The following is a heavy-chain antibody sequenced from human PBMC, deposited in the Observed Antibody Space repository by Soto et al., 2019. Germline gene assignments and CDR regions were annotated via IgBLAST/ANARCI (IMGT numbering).Heavy chain of an antibody. CDR1: GFTFRSFT. CDR3: TRDASRDSSARGWFEP. Sequence: GGSLRLSCAASGFTFRSFTMNCVRQAPGKGLEWVSTISSNSAYIYYTDALSGRFTISRDNAKNSLHVQMNSLRTEDTAVYYCTRDASRDSSARGWFEPWGPGTMVTVSS. D-gene: IGHD6-13*01. V-gene: IGHV3-21*01. CDR2: ISSNSAYI. J-gene: IGHJ5*02.